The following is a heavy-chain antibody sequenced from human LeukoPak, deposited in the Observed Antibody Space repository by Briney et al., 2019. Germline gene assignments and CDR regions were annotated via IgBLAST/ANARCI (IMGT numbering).Heavy chain of an antibody. Sequence: GGSLRLSCAASGFTFSSYGMHWVRQAPGNGLEWVAVISYDGSNKYYADSVKGRFTISRDNSKNTLYLQMNSLRGEDTAVYHCARDAYCSSTSCYLDVWGKGTTVTVSS. D-gene: IGHD2-2*01. J-gene: IGHJ6*03. CDR1: GFTFSSYG. CDR3: ARDAYCSSTSCYLDV. V-gene: IGHV3-30*03. CDR2: ISYDGSNK.